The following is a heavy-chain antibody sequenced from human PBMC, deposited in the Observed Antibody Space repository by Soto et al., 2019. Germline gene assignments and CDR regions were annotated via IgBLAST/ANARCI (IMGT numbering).Heavy chain of an antibody. CDR2: ITYSGMS. CDR1: GGSISGYF. D-gene: IGHD6-13*01. J-gene: IGHJ4*02. CDR3: VRDGAATGSVYLDY. Sequence: QVQLQESGPGLVKPSETLSLTCTVSGGSISGYFLSWIRQPPGKGLAWMGYITYSGMSNYNSSLKIRLTMSIDTSMTEFSLMLTSLTAADTAAYYCVRDGAATGSVYLDYWGQGILVTVSS. V-gene: IGHV4-59*01.